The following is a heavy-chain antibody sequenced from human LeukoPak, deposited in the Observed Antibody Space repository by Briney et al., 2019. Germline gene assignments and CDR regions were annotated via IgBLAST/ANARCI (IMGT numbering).Heavy chain of an antibody. J-gene: IGHJ6*02. V-gene: IGHV3-21*01. CDR1: GFTFSSYS. D-gene: IGHD4-17*01. Sequence: GGSLRLSCAASGFTFSSYSMNWVRQAPGKGLEWVSSISSSSSYIYYADSVKGRFTISRDNAKNSLYLQMNSLRAEDTAVYYCARGFEVTIPHYYYYGMDVWGQGTTVTVSS. CDR2: ISSSSSYI. CDR3: ARGFEVTIPHYYYYGMDV.